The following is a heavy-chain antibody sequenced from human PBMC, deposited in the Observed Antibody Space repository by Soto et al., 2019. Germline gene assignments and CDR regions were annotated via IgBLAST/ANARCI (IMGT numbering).Heavy chain of an antibody. D-gene: IGHD3-22*01. CDR2: INPSRGLT. CDR1: GYIFDNYY. V-gene: IGHV1-46*02. CDR3: SRDGVHIAGRSGFFDN. J-gene: IGHJ4*02. Sequence: ASVKVSCKASGYIFDNYYIHWVRQTAGQGLQWIGVINPSRGLTTYAQQCQGRVSMTRDTSKTTVFMELSSLTSQDTGSYYLSRDGVHIAGRSGFFDNWGPGTLVTVSS.